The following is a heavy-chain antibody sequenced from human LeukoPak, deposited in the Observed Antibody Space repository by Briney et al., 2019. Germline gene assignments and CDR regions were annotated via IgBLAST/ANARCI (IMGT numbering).Heavy chain of an antibody. CDR2: ISGSGGST. J-gene: IGHJ4*02. Sequence: GGSLLQSFSLPRYNLRYYAVTTGRQAPGKGLECVSAISGSGGSTYYADSVKRRFTISRDNCNKTLHLEMNRLRAKETAVYYCGQDDDYWGQGTLVTVSS. D-gene: IGHD2-15*01. CDR3: GQDDDY. V-gene: IGHV3-23*01. CDR1: RYNLRYYA.